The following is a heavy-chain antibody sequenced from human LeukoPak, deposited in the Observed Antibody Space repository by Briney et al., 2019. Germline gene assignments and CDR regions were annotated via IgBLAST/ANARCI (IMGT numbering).Heavy chain of an antibody. J-gene: IGHJ5*02. CDR3: VRGVGVSRFNYFDP. CDR2: IWYDASDR. Sequence: GRSLTLSCAASGFTFSSFGMHWVRQAAGKGLEWVAVIWYDASDRYYADSVKGRFTISRDNSKNTLFLQMNSLRDDDTAVYYCVRGVGVSRFNYFDPWGQGTLVVVSS. D-gene: IGHD5-24*01. CDR1: GFTFSSFG. V-gene: IGHV3-33*01.